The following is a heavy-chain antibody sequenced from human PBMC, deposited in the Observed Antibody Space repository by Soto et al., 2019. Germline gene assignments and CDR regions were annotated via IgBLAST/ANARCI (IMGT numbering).Heavy chain of an antibody. CDR3: ATKPLGGVGFDY. Sequence: QVQLQESGPGLVKPSETLSLTCTVSGGSISSYYWSWIRQPPGKGLEWIGYIYYSGSTNYTPSLKSRVTISVDTSKNQFSLKLSSVTAADTAVYYCATKPLGGVGFDYWGQGTLVTVSS. D-gene: IGHD3-16*01. V-gene: IGHV4-59*08. CDR2: IYYSGST. J-gene: IGHJ4*02. CDR1: GGSISSYY.